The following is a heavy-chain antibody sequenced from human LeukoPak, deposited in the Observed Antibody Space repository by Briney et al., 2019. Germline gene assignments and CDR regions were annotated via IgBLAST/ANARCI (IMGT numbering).Heavy chain of an antibody. J-gene: IGHJ4*02. Sequence: SGTRSLTCSVSIESTSGNYWSWVRQAPWEGLEWIGDISRFEMTNYNPSLKSRVTMSLDRSKNQFSLELTSVTAADSGVYYCARELLGAPTPGAYWGQGTLVTVSS. V-gene: IGHV4-4*02. CDR1: IESTSGNY. CDR2: ISRFEMT. D-gene: IGHD1-26*01. CDR3: ARELLGAPTPGAY.